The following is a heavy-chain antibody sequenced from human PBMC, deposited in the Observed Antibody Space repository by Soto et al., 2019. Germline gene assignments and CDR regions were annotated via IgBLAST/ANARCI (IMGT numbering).Heavy chain of an antibody. V-gene: IGHV1-2*04. CDR3: VRGLASAYLDS. CDR2: INPNSGGT. J-gene: IGHJ4*02. CDR1: GYTFTGYY. Sequence: QVQLVQSGAEVKKPGASVKVSCKTSGYTFTGYYIHWVRQAPGQGLEWMGRINPNSGGTNYAQKCQGWVTMTRDTSIRTAYMELSRLNSDDTAVYYCVRGLASAYLDSWGQGTLVTVSS.